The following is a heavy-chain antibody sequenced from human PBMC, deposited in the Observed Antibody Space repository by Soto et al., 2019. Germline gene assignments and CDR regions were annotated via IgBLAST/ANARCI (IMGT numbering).Heavy chain of an antibody. V-gene: IGHV4-59*08. CDR1: GGSISGYY. CDR2: IYYSGTP. Sequence: PSETLSLTCTVSGGSISGYYWAWVRQPPGRGLEWTGFIYYSGTPSSNPSLNSRVTLSVDKSKNQFSLKMTSVSAADTGVYYCASKFGELLADAFDIWGQGTVVTVSS. CDR3: ASKFGELLADAFDI. J-gene: IGHJ3*02. D-gene: IGHD3-10*01.